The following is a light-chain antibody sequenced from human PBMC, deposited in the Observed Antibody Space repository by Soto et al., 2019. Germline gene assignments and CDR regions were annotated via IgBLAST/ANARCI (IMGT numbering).Light chain of an antibody. Sequence: EIVLTQSPAILSMSPGERATLSCRASQSVSSYFAWYQQKPGQAPRLLIYDASNRATGVPARFSGSGSGTDFTITISILEPEDVAVYCCQQRRYWPGTFGQGTKVEIK. V-gene: IGKV3-11*01. CDR3: QQRRYWPGT. CDR1: QSVSSY. J-gene: IGKJ1*01. CDR2: DAS.